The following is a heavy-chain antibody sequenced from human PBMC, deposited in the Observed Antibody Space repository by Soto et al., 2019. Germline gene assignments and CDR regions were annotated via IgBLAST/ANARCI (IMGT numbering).Heavy chain of an antibody. J-gene: IGHJ5*02. CDR1: GGSVSSGDYY. Sequence: SETLSLTCTVSGGSVSSGDYYWSWIRQNPGQGLGRIGYISSSGSTNYNPSLKSRVTISVDTSKNQFSLKLSSVTAADTALYYCARGLGYCSGGSCYSDCFDPWGQGTLVTVSS. D-gene: IGHD2-15*01. CDR3: ARGLGYCSGGSCYSDCFDP. CDR2: ISSSGST. V-gene: IGHV4-61*08.